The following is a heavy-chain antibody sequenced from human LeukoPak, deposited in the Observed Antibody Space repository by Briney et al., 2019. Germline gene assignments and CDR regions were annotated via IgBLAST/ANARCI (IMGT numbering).Heavy chain of an antibody. CDR2: ISYDGSNK. Sequence: GGSLRLSCAASGFTFSSYGMHWVRQAPGKGLEWVAVISYDGSNKYYADSVKGRFTISRDNSKNTLYLQMNSLRAEDTAVYYCAKAGVDTAMALDHWGQGTLVTVSS. CDR3: AKAGVDTAMALDH. J-gene: IGHJ4*02. CDR1: GFTFSSYG. V-gene: IGHV3-30*18. D-gene: IGHD5-18*01.